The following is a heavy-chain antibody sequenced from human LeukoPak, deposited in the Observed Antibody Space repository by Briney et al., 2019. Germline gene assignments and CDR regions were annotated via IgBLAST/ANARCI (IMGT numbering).Heavy chain of an antibody. CDR2: INGYNGNT. CDR3: ARGLDAASGLANFDY. CDR1: GYTFSYFG. V-gene: IGHV1-18*01. J-gene: IGHJ4*02. D-gene: IGHD1-1*01. Sequence: ASVKVSCKGSGYTFSYFGINWVRQAPGQGLEWMGWINGYNGNTNYAQKSEGRLSLTTDTATSTVYMELKNLTSGDTAVYFCARGLDAASGLANFDYWGQGTLITVSS.